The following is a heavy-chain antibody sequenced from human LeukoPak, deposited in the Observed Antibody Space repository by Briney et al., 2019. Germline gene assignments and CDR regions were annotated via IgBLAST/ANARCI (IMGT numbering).Heavy chain of an antibody. Sequence: GGSLRLSCAASGFTFSSYVMHWVRQAPGKGLEWVAVISYDGSNKYYADSVKGRFTISRDNSKNTLYLQMNSLRAEDTAVYYCAKDRRDDFWSGYNFIEYWGQGTLVTVSS. CDR3: AKDRRDDFWSGYNFIEY. D-gene: IGHD3-3*01. J-gene: IGHJ4*02. V-gene: IGHV3-30*18. CDR1: GFTFSSYV. CDR2: ISYDGSNK.